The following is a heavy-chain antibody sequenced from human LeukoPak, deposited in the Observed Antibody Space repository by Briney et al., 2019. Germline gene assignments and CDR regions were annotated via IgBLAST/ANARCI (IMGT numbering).Heavy chain of an antibody. Sequence: SETLSLTCAVYGGSFSGYYWSWIRQPPGKGLEWIGEINHSGSTNYNPPLKSRVTISVDTSKNQFSLKLSSVTAADTAVYYCARVVVPAAMGVYFDYWGQGTLVTVSS. J-gene: IGHJ4*02. CDR3: ARVVVPAAMGVYFDY. CDR1: GGSFSGYY. CDR2: INHSGST. D-gene: IGHD2-2*01. V-gene: IGHV4-34*01.